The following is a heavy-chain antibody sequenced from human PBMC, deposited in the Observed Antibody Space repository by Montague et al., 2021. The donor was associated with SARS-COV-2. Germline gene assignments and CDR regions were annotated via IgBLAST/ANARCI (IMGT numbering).Heavy chain of an antibody. D-gene: IGHD3-9*01. CDR2: IGTAGDT. V-gene: IGHV3-13*04. Sequence: SLRLSCAASGFTFSSYDMHWVRQPTGKGLEWVSVIGTAGDTYYPGSVKGRFTISRENAKNSLYLQMNSLRAGDTAVYYCARGNYDTLTGYLDYWGQGTLVTVSS. CDR1: GFTFSSYD. J-gene: IGHJ4*02. CDR3: ARGNYDTLTGYLDY.